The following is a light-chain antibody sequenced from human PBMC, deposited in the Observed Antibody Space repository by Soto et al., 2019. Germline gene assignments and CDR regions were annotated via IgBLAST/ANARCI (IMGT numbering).Light chain of an antibody. Sequence: ALTQPPSASGSPGQSVTISCTGTSSDIGAYNYVSWYQQHPGKVPKLIIHEVTRRPSGVPDRFSASKSGNTASLTVSGLQAEDEADYYCSSHGGANNFYVFGTGTKVTVL. J-gene: IGLJ1*01. CDR2: EVT. CDR3: SSHGGANNFYV. CDR1: SSDIGAYNY. V-gene: IGLV2-8*01.